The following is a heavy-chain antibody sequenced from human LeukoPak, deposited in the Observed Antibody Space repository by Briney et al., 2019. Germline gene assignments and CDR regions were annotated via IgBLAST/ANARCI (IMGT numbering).Heavy chain of an antibody. V-gene: IGHV3-74*01. CDR2: INGHGNTT. J-gene: IGHJ4*01. CDR1: GFTLSNYW. CDR3: SRGREYISNWNPFDF. Sequence: PGGSLRLSCAASGFTLSNYWMHWVRQVPRKGLVWVSSINGHGNTTKYADSVRGRFTISRDNAKNTLFLQMYSLRADDTAVYFCSRGREYISNWNPFDFWGHGTLVTVSS. D-gene: IGHD6-13*01.